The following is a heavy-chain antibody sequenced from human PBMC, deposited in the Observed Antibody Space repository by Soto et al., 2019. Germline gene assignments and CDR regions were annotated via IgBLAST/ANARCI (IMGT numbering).Heavy chain of an antibody. V-gene: IGHV4-30-4*01. CDR2: IYYSGST. D-gene: IGHD3-10*01. CDR1: GGSISSGDYY. Sequence: QVQLQESGPGLVKPSQTLSLTCTVSGGSISSGDYYWSWIRQPPGKGLEWIGYIYYSGSTYYNPSLKRRXTXSXXTSKNQFSLKLSSVTAADTAVYYCARAQGSGFLVLWGQGTLVTVSS. CDR3: ARAQGSGFLVL. J-gene: IGHJ4*02.